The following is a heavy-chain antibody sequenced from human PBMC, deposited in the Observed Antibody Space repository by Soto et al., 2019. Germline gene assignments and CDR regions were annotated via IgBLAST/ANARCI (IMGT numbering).Heavy chain of an antibody. CDR1: GFTFTNYW. V-gene: IGHV5-51*01. Sequence: PGESLKISCKGSGFTFTNYWIGWVRQMPGKGLECVGIIYPGDSDTRYNPSFQGQVTISADKSITTAYLQWSSLKASDTAMYYCAKFVSREPGWFGGADYWGQGTLVTVSS. CDR3: AKFVSREPGWFGGADY. D-gene: IGHD3-10*01. CDR2: IYPGDSDT. J-gene: IGHJ4*02.